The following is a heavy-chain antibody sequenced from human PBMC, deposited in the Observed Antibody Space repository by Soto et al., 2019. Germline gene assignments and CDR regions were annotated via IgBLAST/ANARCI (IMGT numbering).Heavy chain of an antibody. V-gene: IGHV3-21*01. CDR3: ARHKHTSIFGVVPFDP. J-gene: IGHJ5*02. D-gene: IGHD3-3*01. CDR2: ISSSSSYI. Sequence: GGSPRLSCAASGFNFSSYSMNWLRQAPGKGLEWVSSISSSSSYIYYADSVKGRFTISRDNAKNSLYLQMNSLRAEDTAVYYCARHKHTSIFGVVPFDPWGQGTLVTVSS. CDR1: GFNFSSYS.